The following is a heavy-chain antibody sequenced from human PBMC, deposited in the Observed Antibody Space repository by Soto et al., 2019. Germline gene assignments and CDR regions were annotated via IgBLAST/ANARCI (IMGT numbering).Heavy chain of an antibody. J-gene: IGHJ5*02. CDR3: AKDRSRYSSGWHNWFDP. V-gene: IGHV3-23*01. Sequence: PGGSLRLSCVASGFAFSIHGMSWVRQAPGKGLEWVSSIGGSGGDTYYADSVNGRFTISRDNSKNTLYLQMSSLRAEDTAVYFCAKDRSRYSSGWHNWFDPWGQGTLVTVSS. D-gene: IGHD6-19*01. CDR1: GFAFSIHG. CDR2: IGGSGGDT.